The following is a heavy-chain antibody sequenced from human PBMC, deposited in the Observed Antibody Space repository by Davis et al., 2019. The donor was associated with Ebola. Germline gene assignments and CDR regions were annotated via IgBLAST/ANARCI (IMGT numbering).Heavy chain of an antibody. CDR3: ARKSGVDY. CDR2: ISSSSSYI. V-gene: IGHV3-21*01. Sequence: GGSLRLSCAASGFTFSSYSMNWVRQAPGKGLEWVSSISSSSSYIYYADSVKDRFTISRDNSKNTLYLQMNSLGAEDTAVYYCARKSGVDYWGQGTLVTVSS. CDR1: GFTFSSYS. J-gene: IGHJ4*02. D-gene: IGHD3-3*01.